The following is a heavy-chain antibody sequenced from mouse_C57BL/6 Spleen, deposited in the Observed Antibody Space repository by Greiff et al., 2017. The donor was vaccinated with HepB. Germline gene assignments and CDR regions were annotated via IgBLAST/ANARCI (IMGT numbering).Heavy chain of an antibody. CDR3: ARHDYDGDFDY. CDR2: ISSGSSTI. V-gene: IGHV5-17*01. J-gene: IGHJ2*01. Sequence: EVKVEESGGGLVKPGGSLKLSCAASGFTFSDYGMHWVRQAPEKGLEWVAYISSGSSTIYYADTVKGRFTISRDNAKNTLFLQMTSLRSEDTAMYYCARHDYDGDFDYWGQGTTLTVSS. CDR1: GFTFSDYG. D-gene: IGHD2-4*01.